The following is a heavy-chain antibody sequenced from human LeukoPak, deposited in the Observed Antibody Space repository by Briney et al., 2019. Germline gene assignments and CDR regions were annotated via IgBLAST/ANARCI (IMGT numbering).Heavy chain of an antibody. V-gene: IGHV4-34*01. Sequence: PSETLSPTCAVYGGSFNGYYWSWIRQPPGKGLEWIGEINHSGSTNYNPSLKSRVTISVDTSKNQFSLKLSSVTAADTAVYYCARGRDYWGQGTLVTVSS. CDR1: GGSFNGYY. J-gene: IGHJ4*02. CDR2: INHSGST. CDR3: ARGRDY.